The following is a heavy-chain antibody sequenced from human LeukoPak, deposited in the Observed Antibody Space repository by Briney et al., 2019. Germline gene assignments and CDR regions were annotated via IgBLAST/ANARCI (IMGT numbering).Heavy chain of an antibody. J-gene: IGHJ3*02. CDR2: ISYDGSNK. Sequence: PGGSLRLSCAASGFTFSSYGMHWVRQAPGKGLEWVAVISYDGSNKYYADSVKGRFTTSRDNAKNSLYLQMNSLRAEDTAVYYCARDRAVRGVKSAFDIWGQGTMVTVSS. CDR1: GFTFSSYG. CDR3: ARDRAVRGVKSAFDI. V-gene: IGHV3-30*03. D-gene: IGHD3-10*01.